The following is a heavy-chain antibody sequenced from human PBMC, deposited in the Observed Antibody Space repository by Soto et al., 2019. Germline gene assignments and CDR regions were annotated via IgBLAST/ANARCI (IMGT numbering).Heavy chain of an antibody. CDR3: ARDSLGSGSYYKIPFDY. D-gene: IGHD3-10*01. V-gene: IGHV1-46*01. CDR2: INPSGGST. CDR1: GYTFTSYY. Sequence: ASVKVSCKASGYTFTSYYMHWVRQAPGQGLEWMGIINPSGGSTSYAQKFQGRVTMTRDTSTSTVYMELSSLRSEDTAVYYCARDSLGSGSYYKIPFDYWGQGTLVTVSS. J-gene: IGHJ4*02.